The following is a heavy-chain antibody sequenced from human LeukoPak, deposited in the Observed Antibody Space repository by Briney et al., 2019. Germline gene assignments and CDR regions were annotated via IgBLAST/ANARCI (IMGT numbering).Heavy chain of an antibody. V-gene: IGHV3-33*01. CDR1: GFTFSSYG. CDR3: ARDQFTFNWNDLYSHPYAMDV. CDR2: IWYDGSNK. Sequence: GRSLRLSCAASGFTFSSYGMHWVRQAPGKGLEWVAVIWYDGSNKYYADSVKGRSTISRDNSKNTLYLQMNSLRAEDTAVYYCARDQFTFNWNDLYSHPYAMDVWGKGTTVTVSS. D-gene: IGHD1-1*01. J-gene: IGHJ6*04.